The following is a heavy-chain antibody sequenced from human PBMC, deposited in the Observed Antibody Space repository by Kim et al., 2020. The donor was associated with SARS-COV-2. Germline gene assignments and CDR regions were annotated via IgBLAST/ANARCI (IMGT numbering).Heavy chain of an antibody. J-gene: IGHJ5*02. D-gene: IGHD2-15*01. V-gene: IGHV4-4*07. CDR3: ASGDSSSSFDP. Sequence: TNYNPSLKSRVTMSVDTSKNQFSLKLSSVTAADTAVYYCASGDSSSSFDPWGQGTLVTVSS. CDR2: T.